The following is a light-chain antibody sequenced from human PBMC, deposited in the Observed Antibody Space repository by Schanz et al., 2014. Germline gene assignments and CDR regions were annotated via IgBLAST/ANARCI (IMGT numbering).Light chain of an antibody. CDR1: SSNIGAGYD. Sequence: QSVLTQPPSVSGAPGQRVTISCTGSSSNIGAGYDVHWYQQLPGTAPKLLIYSNNQRPSGVPDRFSGSKSGTSASLAISGLQSEDEADYYCSSYTSSSTRVFGTGTKLTVL. J-gene: IGLJ1*01. CDR2: SNN. V-gene: IGLV1-40*01. CDR3: SSYTSSSTRV.